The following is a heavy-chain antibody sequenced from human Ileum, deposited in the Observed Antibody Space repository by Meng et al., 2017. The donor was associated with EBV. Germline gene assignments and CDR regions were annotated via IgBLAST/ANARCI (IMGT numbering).Heavy chain of an antibody. CDR1: GGSISSSNYC. CDR2: ICYTDYT. CDR3: AMGPDYAKTGY. V-gene: IGHV4-39*01. D-gene: IGHD4-17*01. J-gene: IGHJ4*02. Sequence: QLLLQESGPGLVKPSETLPLTCSVSGGSISSSNYCWGWIRQPPGKGLEWIQSICYTDYTYYNPSLKSRVTISADKSKNQFSLRLNSLTAAGTAVYYCAMGPDYAKTGYWGQGTLVTVSS.